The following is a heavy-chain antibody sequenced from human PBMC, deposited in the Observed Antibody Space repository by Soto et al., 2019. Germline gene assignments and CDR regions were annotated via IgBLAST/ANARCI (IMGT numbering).Heavy chain of an antibody. CDR2: ISYDGSNK. CDR1: GFTFSSYA. V-gene: IGHV3-30-3*01. D-gene: IGHD3-3*01. Sequence: GGSLRLSCAASGFTFSSYAMHWVRQAPGKGLEWVAIISYDGSNKYYADSVKGRFTISRDNSKNTLYLQMNSLRAEDTAVYYCARGGLRFLEWLVYGMDVWGQGTTVTVSS. CDR3: ARGGLRFLEWLVYGMDV. J-gene: IGHJ6*02.